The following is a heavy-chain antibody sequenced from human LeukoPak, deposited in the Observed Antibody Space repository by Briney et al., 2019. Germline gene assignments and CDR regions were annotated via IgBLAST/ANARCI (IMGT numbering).Heavy chain of an antibody. CDR3: ARSYSTPAHWFDP. J-gene: IGHJ5*02. CDR1: GYSISSGYY. V-gene: IGHV4-38-2*01. D-gene: IGHD4-11*01. Sequence: SETLSLTCAVSGYSISSGYYWGWIRQPPGKGLEWIGSIYHSGSTYYNPSLKSRVTISVDTSKNQFSLKLSSVTAADTAVYYCARSYSTPAHWFDPWGQGTLVTVSP. CDR2: IYHSGST.